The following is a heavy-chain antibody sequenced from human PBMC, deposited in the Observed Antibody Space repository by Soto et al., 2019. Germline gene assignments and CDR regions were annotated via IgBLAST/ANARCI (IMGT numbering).Heavy chain of an antibody. CDR2: INHSGST. CDR3: ARARLAARPHYYYYYGMDV. CDR1: GGSFSGYY. J-gene: IGHJ6*02. D-gene: IGHD6-6*01. V-gene: IGHV4-34*01. Sequence: SETLSLTCAVYGGSFSGYYWSWMRQPPGKGLEWIGEINHSGSTNYNPSLKSRVTISVDTSKNQFSLKLSSVTAADTAVYYCARARLAARPHYYYYYGMDVWGQGTTVTVSS.